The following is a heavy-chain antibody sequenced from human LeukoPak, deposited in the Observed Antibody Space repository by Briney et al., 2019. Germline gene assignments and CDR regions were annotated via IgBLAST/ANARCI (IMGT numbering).Heavy chain of an antibody. V-gene: IGHV1-69*04. Sequence: ASVRVSCKASGGTFSSYAISWVRQAPGQGLEWMGRIIPILGIANYAQKFQGRVTITADKSTSTAYMELSSLRSEDTAVYYCARERYSSGWTGDYWGQGTLVTVSS. J-gene: IGHJ4*02. CDR2: IIPILGIA. CDR3: ARERYSSGWTGDY. CDR1: GGTFSSYA. D-gene: IGHD6-19*01.